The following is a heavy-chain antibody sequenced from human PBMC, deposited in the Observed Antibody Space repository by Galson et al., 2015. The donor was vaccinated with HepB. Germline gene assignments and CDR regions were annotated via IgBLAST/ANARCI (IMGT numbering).Heavy chain of an antibody. CDR2: IDWDDDK. CDR1: GFSLSTSGMC. D-gene: IGHD3-22*01. J-gene: IGHJ4*02. V-gene: IGHV2-70*11. CDR3: ARSHHYYDSSGYYRYKDY. Sequence: PALVKPTQTLTLTCTFSGFSLSTSGMCVSWIRQPPGKALEWLARIDWDDDKYYSTSLKTRLTISKDTSKNQVVLTMTNMDPVDTATYYCARSHHYYDSSGYYRYKDYWGQGTLVTVSS.